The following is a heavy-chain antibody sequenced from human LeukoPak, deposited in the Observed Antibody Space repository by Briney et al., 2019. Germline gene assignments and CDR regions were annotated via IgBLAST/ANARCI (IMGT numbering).Heavy chain of an antibody. D-gene: IGHD6-25*01. CDR1: GFTFYRYW. Sequence: PGGSLRLSCAASGFTFYRYWMHWVRQAPGKGLVWVAHINVDGSLTTYADSVKGRFSISRDNAKNTLYLQMSSLRAEDPAVYYCVRDTHPAAAPDYFYYYGMDVWGQGTTVTVSS. CDR2: INVDGSLT. CDR3: VRDTHPAAAPDYFYYYGMDV. V-gene: IGHV3-74*03. J-gene: IGHJ6*02.